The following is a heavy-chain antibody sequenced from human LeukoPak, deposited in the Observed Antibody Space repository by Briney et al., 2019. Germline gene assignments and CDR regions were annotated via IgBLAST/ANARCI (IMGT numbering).Heavy chain of an antibody. Sequence: GGSLRLSCAASGFTFSSYWMSWVRQAPGKGLEWVANIKQDGSEKYYVDSVKGRFTISRDNAKNSLYLQMNSLRAEDTAVYYCARGYDFWSGTRRMDVWGQGTTVTVFS. CDR1: GFTFSSYW. V-gene: IGHV3-7*01. CDR3: ARGYDFWSGTRRMDV. CDR2: IKQDGSEK. D-gene: IGHD3-3*01. J-gene: IGHJ6*02.